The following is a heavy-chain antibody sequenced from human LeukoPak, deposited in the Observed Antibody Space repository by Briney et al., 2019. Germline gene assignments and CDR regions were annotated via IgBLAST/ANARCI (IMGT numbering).Heavy chain of an antibody. Sequence: PSETLSLTCTVSGGSISSSSYYWGWIRQPPGKGLEWIGSIYYSGSTYYNPSLKSRVTISVDTSKNQFSLKLSSVTAADTAVYYCARETQARCIDYWGQGTLVTVSS. V-gene: IGHV4-39*07. J-gene: IGHJ4*02. CDR3: ARETQARCIDY. CDR2: IYYSGST. CDR1: GGSISSSSYY. D-gene: IGHD4-17*01.